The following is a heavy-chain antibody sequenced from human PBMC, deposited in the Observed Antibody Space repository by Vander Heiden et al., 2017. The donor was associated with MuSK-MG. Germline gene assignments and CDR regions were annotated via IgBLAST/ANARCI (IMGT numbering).Heavy chain of an antibody. CDR2: ISWNSGSI. D-gene: IGHD5-12*01. J-gene: IGHJ5*02. CDR3: AKALVATIRFSWFDP. V-gene: IGHV3-9*01. Sequence: EVQLVESGGGLVQPGRSLRLSCAASGFTFDDYAMHWVRQAPGKGLKWVSGISWNSGSIGYADSVKGRFTISRDNAKNSLYLQMNSLRAEDTALYYCAKALVATIRFSWFDPWGQGTLVTVSS. CDR1: GFTFDDYA.